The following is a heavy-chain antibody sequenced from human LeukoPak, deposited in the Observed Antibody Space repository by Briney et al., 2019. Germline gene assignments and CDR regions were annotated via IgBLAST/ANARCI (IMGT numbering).Heavy chain of an antibody. V-gene: IGHV3-23*01. CDR2: ITGSGGST. CDR3: AKATLGSCSGARCYPFDY. CDR1: GFTFSTYA. D-gene: IGHD2-15*01. Sequence: GGSLRLSCAASGFTFSTYAITWVRQAPGKRLEWVSAITGSGGSTYIADSVKGRLTISRDNSKNTLYLQINSLRAEDTAVYYCAKATLGSCSGARCYPFDYWGQGTLVTVSS. J-gene: IGHJ4*02.